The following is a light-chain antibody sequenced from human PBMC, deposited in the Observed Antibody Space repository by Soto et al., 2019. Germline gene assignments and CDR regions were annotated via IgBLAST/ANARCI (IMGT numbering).Light chain of an antibody. CDR1: QSISSW. CDR2: KAS. V-gene: IGKV1-5*03. J-gene: IGKJ4*01. CDR3: QQYNSYLT. Sequence: DIQMTQSPSTLSASVGDRVTITCRASQSISSWLAWYQQKPGKAPKLLIYKASSLESGVPSRFSGSGSGTEFTLTISRLQPDDFATYYCQQYNSYLTFGGGTKVDIK.